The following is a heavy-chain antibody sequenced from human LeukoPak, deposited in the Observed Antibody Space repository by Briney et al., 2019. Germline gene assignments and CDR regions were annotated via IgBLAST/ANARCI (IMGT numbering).Heavy chain of an antibody. J-gene: IGHJ4*02. CDR1: GYTFTSYG. D-gene: IGHD2-15*01. CDR2: IIPIFGTA. Sequence: ASVKVSCKASGYTFTSYGISWVRQAPGQGLEWMGGIIPIFGTANYAQKFQGRVTITADESTSTAYMELSSLRSEDTAVYYCARVGLDCSGGSCYSFPYYFDYWGQGTLVTVSS. CDR3: ARVGLDCSGGSCYSFPYYFDY. V-gene: IGHV1-69*13.